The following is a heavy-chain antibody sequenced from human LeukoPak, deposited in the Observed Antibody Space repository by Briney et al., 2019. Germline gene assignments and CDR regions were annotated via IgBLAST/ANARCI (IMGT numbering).Heavy chain of an antibody. Sequence: SVKVSFKASGGTFSSYAISWVRQAPGQGREWMGRIIPIFGTANYAQKFQGRVTITTDESTSTAYMELSSLRAEDMAVYCCAREEAGRCAYWGQGTLVTVPS. CDR3: AREEAGRCAY. D-gene: IGHD2-21*01. J-gene: IGHJ4*02. CDR2: IIPIFGTA. V-gene: IGHV1-69*05. CDR1: GGTFSSYA.